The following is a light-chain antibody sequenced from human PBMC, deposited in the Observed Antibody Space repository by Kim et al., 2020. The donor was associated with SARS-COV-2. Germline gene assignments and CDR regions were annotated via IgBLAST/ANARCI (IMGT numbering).Light chain of an antibody. CDR1: SSNIGNNY. J-gene: IGLJ2*01. V-gene: IGLV1-51*01. Sequence: QSVLTQPPSMSAAPGQKVTISCSGSSSNIGNNYVSWYQQLPGTAPKLLIYDNNRRPSGVPDRFSGSKSGTSVTLDITGLQTGDEADYYCGTWDSTLSAGVFGGGTQLTVL. CDR2: DNN. CDR3: GTWDSTLSAGV.